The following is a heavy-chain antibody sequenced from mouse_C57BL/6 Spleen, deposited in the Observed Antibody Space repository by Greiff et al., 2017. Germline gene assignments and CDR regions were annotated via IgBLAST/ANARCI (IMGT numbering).Heavy chain of an antibody. CDR3: ARDWVNDGYHWYFDV. D-gene: IGHD2-3*01. J-gene: IGHJ1*03. CDR2: ISYDGSN. CDR1: GYSITSGYY. Sequence: EVKLQESGPGLVKPSQSLSLTCSATGYSITSGYYWNWIRQFPGNKLEWMGYISYDGSNNYNPSLKNRISVTRDTSQNQFFLKLNSVTTEDTATFYCARDWVNDGYHWYFDVWGTGTTVTVSS. V-gene: IGHV3-6*01.